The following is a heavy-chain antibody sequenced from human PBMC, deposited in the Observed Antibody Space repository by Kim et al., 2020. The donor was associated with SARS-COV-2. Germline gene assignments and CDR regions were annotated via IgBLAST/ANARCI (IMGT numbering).Heavy chain of an antibody. J-gene: IGHJ4*02. D-gene: IGHD5-18*01. CDR2: ISYDGSNK. CDR1: GFTFSSYA. V-gene: IGHV3-30-3*01. CDR3: AREKRGYSYGSPYYFDY. Sequence: GGSLRLSCAASGFTFSSYAMHWVRQAPGKGLEWVAVISYDGSNKYYADSVKGRFTISRDNSKNTLYLQMNSLRAEDTAVYYCAREKRGYSYGSPYYFDYWGQGTLVTVSS.